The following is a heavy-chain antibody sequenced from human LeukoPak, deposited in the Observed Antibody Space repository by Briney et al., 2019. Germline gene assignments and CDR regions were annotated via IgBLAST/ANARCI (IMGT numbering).Heavy chain of an antibody. CDR3: ARGGSGNFYY. D-gene: IGHD1-26*01. J-gene: IGHJ4*02. CDR2: IGSDGGST. Sequence: PGGSLRLSCTASGFTFGGYWMNWVRQAPGKGLVWVSRIGSDGGSTTYADSVKGRFTISRDNAKNTLYLQMTSLRAEDTAVYYCARGGSGNFYYWGQGTLVTVSS. V-gene: IGHV3-74*03. CDR1: GFTFGGYW.